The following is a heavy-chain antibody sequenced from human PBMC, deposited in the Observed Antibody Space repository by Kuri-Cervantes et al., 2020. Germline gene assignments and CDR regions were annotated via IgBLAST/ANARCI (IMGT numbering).Heavy chain of an antibody. CDR3: ARDDSTSGWFAIDY. J-gene: IGHJ4*02. V-gene: IGHV3-30-3*01. CDR1: GFTFSSYA. Sequence: GGSLRLSCAASGFTFSSYAMHWVRQAPGKGLEWVAVISYDGSNKYYADSVKGRFTISRDNSKNLLYLQMNSLRAEDTAVYYCARDDSTSGWFAIDYWGQGTVVTVSS. D-gene: IGHD2-2*01. CDR2: ISYDGSNK.